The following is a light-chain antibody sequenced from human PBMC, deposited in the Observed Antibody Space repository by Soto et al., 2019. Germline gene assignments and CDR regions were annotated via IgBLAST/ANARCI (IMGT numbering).Light chain of an antibody. Sequence: EIVLTQSPATLSLSPGERATLSCRASQSVSSYLAWYQQKPGQAPRLLIYDASNRATGIPARFSGSGSGTDFTLTISSLATEDFAVYYCQQRSNWPGGMYTFGQGTKLEIK. CDR2: DAS. CDR1: QSVSSY. V-gene: IGKV3-11*01. CDR3: QQRSNWPGGMYT. J-gene: IGKJ2*01.